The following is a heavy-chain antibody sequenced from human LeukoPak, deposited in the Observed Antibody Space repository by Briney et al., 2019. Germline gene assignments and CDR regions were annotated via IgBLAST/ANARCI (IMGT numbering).Heavy chain of an antibody. Sequence: GASVKVSCKASGYTFTSYDINWVRQATGQGLEWMGWMNPNSGNTGYAQKFQGRVTITRNTSISTAYMELSSLRSEDTAVYYCARPGGPSNDYGDYDVYYYGMDVWGQGTTVTVSS. CDR1: GYTFTSYD. D-gene: IGHD4-17*01. J-gene: IGHJ6*02. CDR2: MNPNSGNT. V-gene: IGHV1-8*03. CDR3: ARPGGPSNDYGDYDVYYYGMDV.